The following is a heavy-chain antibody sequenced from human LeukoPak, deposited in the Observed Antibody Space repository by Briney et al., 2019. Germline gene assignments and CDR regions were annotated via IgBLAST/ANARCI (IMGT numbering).Heavy chain of an antibody. CDR3: AKDNPPGTYYDFWSGYYTGHFDY. CDR1: GFTFSSYA. D-gene: IGHD3-3*01. J-gene: IGHJ4*02. CDR2: ISGSGGST. V-gene: IGHV3-23*01. Sequence: GGSLRLTCAASGFTFSSYAMSWVRQAPGKGLEWVSAISGSGGSTYYADSVKGRFTISRYNSKNTLYLQINTLSAEATAVYYCAKDNPPGTYYDFWSGYYTGHFDYWGQGTLVTVSS.